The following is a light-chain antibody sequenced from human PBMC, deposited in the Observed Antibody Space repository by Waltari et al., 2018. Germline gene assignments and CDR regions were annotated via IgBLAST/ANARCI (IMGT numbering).Light chain of an antibody. CDR2: DVS. Sequence: QSALAQPASVSGSPGQSITISCTGTDSDIGAYNYVSWYQKHPGIAPKPLLYDVSDRPSGVSDRFSGSKSGKTASLTISGLQPEDAADYYCSSYTRRNTVIFGGGTKLTVV. J-gene: IGLJ2*01. V-gene: IGLV2-14*03. CDR3: SSYTRRNTVI. CDR1: DSDIGAYNY.